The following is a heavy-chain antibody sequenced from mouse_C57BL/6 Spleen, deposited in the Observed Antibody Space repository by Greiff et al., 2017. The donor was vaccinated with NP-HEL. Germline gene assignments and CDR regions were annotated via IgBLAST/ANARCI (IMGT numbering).Heavy chain of an antibody. Sequence: EVQRVESGGGLVKPGGSLKLSCAASGFTFSSYAMSWVRQTPEKRLEWVATISDGGSYTYYPDNVKGRFTISRDNAKNNLYLQMSHLKSEDTAMYYCARETTVVATNFDVWGTGTTVTVSS. CDR1: GFTFSSYA. J-gene: IGHJ1*03. CDR3: ARETTVVATNFDV. CDR2: ISDGGSYT. V-gene: IGHV5-4*01. D-gene: IGHD1-1*01.